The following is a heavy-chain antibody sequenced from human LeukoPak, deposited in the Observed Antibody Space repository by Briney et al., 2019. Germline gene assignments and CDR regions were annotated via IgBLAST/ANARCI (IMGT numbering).Heavy chain of an antibody. Sequence: GGSLGLSCVGSGFTSIAYALTWARQAPGKGLEWVSGISGGGVTTYYADSVKGRFTISRDNSKNTLYLQMNSLRADDTAIYYCARNQQLGGHSYYYYGMDVWGQGTTVTVSS. CDR1: GFTSIAYA. J-gene: IGHJ6*02. V-gene: IGHV3-23*01. CDR2: ISGGGVTT. D-gene: IGHD3-16*01. CDR3: ARNQQLGGHSYYYYGMDV.